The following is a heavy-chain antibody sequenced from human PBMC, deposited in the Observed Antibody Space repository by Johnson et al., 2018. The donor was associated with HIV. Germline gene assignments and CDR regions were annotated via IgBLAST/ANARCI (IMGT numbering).Heavy chain of an antibody. CDR1: GFTVSSNY. CDR2: INSDGSNT. V-gene: IGHV3-74*01. Sequence: VQLVESGGGLVQPGGSLRLSCAASGFTVSSNYMSWVRQAPGKGLVWVSRINSDGSNTTYTDSVKGRFTISRDNAKNTLFLQMNSLRADDTAVYYCAREGPSERAGFDIWGQGTMVTVSS. J-gene: IGHJ3*02. CDR3: AREGPSERAGFDI.